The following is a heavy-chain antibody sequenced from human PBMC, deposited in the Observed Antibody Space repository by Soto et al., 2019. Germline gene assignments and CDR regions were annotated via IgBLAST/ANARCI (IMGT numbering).Heavy chain of an antibody. V-gene: IGHV1-18*01. D-gene: IGHD3-9*01. CDR1: GYTFTSYG. CDR3: ARDRCYDILTGVGAFDT. J-gene: IGHJ3*02. Sequence: GASVKVSCKASGYTFTSYGISWVRQAPGQGLEWMGWISAYNGNTNYAQKLQGRVTMTTDTSTSTAYMELRSLRSDDTAVYYCARDRCYDILTGVGAFDTWGQGTMVTVSS. CDR2: ISAYNGNT.